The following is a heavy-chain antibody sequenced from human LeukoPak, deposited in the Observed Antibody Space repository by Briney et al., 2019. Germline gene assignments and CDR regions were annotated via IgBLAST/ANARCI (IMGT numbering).Heavy chain of an antibody. CDR2: MNPNSGNT. CDR1: GYTFTIYD. J-gene: IGHJ5*02. D-gene: IGHD3-3*01. CDR3: ARADQDFWCGYYSHWLDP. Sequence: ASVKLSCKASGYTFTIYDINWVRHATGQGLEWMGWMNPNSGNTGYAQKVQGRVTITGNTSIRTDYMKLSSLSSEDRAVYYCARADQDFWCGYYSHWLDPWGQGTMVTVSS. V-gene: IGHV1-8*01.